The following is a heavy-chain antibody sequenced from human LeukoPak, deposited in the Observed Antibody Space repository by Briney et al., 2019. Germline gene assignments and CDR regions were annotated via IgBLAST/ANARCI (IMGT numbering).Heavy chain of an antibody. J-gene: IGHJ4*02. CDR1: GGSISSYY. V-gene: IGHV4-34*01. Sequence: SETLSLTCTVSGGSISSYYWSWIRQSPGKGLEWIGEINHSGSTNYNPSLKSRVTISVDTSKNQFSLKLSSVTAADTAVYYCARAGYDYVWGSYRYPYFDYWGQGTLVTVSS. D-gene: IGHD3-16*02. CDR3: ARAGYDYVWGSYRYPYFDY. CDR2: INHSGST.